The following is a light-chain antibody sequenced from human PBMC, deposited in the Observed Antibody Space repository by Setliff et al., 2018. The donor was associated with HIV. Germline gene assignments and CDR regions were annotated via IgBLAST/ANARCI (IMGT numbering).Light chain of an antibody. V-gene: IGKV1-5*03. J-gene: IGKJ1*01. CDR3: QQYISYRT. CDR2: QAS. Sequence: DIQMTQAPSTLSASVGDRVNITCLASQTVNTWLAWYQQKPGKAPSLLIYQASILESGVPSRFSGSGSGTEFTLTINDLQPDDSATYYCQQYISYRTFGQGTKVDIK. CDR1: QTVNTW.